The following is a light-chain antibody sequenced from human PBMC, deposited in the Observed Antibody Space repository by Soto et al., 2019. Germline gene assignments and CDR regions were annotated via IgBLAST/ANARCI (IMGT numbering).Light chain of an antibody. V-gene: IGKV1-27*01. Sequence: DIQMTQSPSSLSASIGDRATITCRTSQDISNSLAWYQQKPGKAPKLLIFAASTLQSGVPSRFSGGGSGTEFTLPISSLQPEDVATYYCQKYNFAPWTFGQGTKVEI. J-gene: IGKJ1*01. CDR3: QKYNFAPWT. CDR2: AAS. CDR1: QDISNS.